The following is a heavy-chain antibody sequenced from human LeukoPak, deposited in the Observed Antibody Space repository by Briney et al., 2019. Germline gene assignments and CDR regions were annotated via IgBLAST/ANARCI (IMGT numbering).Heavy chain of an antibody. CDR1: GGSISSYY. CDR3: ARCPSSGWYLEYWYFDL. V-gene: IGHV4-59*05. Sequence: SETLSLTCTVSGGSISSYYWSWIRQPPGKGLEWIGRIYYSGSTYYNPSLKSRVTISVDTSKNQFSLKLSSVTAADTAVYYCARCPSSGWYLEYWYFDLWGRGTLVTVSS. D-gene: IGHD6-19*01. CDR2: IYYSGST. J-gene: IGHJ2*01.